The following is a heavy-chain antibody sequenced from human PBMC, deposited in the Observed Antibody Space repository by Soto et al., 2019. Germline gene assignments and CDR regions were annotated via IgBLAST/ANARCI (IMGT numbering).Heavy chain of an antibody. CDR3: AKNPRMYYYDSSGWYYFDY. CDR2: ISGSGGST. Sequence: PGGSLRLSCAASGFTFSSYAMSWVRQAPGKGLEWVSAISGSGGSTYYADSVKGRFTISRDNSKNTLYLQMNSLRAEDTAVYYCAKNPRMYYYDSSGWYYFDYWGQGTLVTVSS. D-gene: IGHD3-22*01. V-gene: IGHV3-23*01. J-gene: IGHJ4*02. CDR1: GFTFSSYA.